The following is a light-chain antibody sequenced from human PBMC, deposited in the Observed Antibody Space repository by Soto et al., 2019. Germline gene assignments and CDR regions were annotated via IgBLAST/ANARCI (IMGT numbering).Light chain of an antibody. CDR3: QQRSNWPST. Sequence: EIVLTQSPATLSLSPGERATLSCRASQSVSSYLAWYQQKPGQAPRLLIYYASNRATGIPARFSGSGSGTDFTLTITSLEPEDFAVYYCQQRSNWPSTFGGGTKVDIK. CDR1: QSVSSY. CDR2: YAS. J-gene: IGKJ4*01. V-gene: IGKV3-11*01.